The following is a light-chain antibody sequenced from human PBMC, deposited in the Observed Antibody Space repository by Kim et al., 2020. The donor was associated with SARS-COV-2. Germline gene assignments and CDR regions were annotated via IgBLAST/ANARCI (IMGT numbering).Light chain of an antibody. CDR1: QDINNY. J-gene: IGKJ4*01. V-gene: IGKV1-33*01. CDR2: DAS. Sequence: DSQMTQSPSSLSASVGDRVTITCQASQDINNYLNWYQQKPGKAPKLLIYDASNLETGVPSRFSGSGSGTDFTFTISSLQPEDIATYYCQQYDNLPLGFGGGTKVEIK. CDR3: QQYDNLPLG.